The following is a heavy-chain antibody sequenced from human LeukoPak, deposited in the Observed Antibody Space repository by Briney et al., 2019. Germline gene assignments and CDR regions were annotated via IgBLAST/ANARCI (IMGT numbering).Heavy chain of an antibody. D-gene: IGHD3-22*01. Sequence: SETLFLTCTVSGGSISSYYWSWIRQPPGKGLEWIGYIYYSGSTNYNPSLKSRVTMSVDTSKNQFSLKLSSVTAADTAVYYCAGGYDSSGYTFDYWGQGTLVTVSS. CDR2: IYYSGST. V-gene: IGHV4-59*01. CDR3: AGGYDSSGYTFDY. J-gene: IGHJ4*02. CDR1: GGSISSYY.